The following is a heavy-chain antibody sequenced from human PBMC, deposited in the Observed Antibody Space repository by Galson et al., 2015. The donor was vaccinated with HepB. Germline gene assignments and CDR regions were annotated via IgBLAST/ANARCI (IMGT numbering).Heavy chain of an antibody. V-gene: IGHV3-74*01. Sequence: SLRLSCAASGFTFSSYWMHWVRQAPGKGLVWVSRINSDGSSTSYADSVKGRFTISRDNAKNTLYLQMNSLRAEDTAVYYCARELGYCSGGSCGGLVDYWGQGTLVTVSS. J-gene: IGHJ4*02. CDR1: GFTFSSYW. CDR2: INSDGSST. CDR3: ARELGYCSGGSCGGLVDY. D-gene: IGHD2-15*01.